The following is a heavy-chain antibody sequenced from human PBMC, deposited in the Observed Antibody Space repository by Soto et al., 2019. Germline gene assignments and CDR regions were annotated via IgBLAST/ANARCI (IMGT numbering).Heavy chain of an antibody. CDR3: ARGDYGTGGYPFPYFDY. CDR1: GYSFTGYY. Sequence: HEHLVKSGAEVKRPGASLKVSCKTSGYSFTGYYIHWVRQAPGQGLEWMGWINPDSGATNYAQNFQGRFTLTSDTSISTAPTDLTSLTSDDTAVYYCARGDYGTGGYPFPYFDYWGQGTLVIVSS. V-gene: IGHV1-2*02. J-gene: IGHJ4*02. CDR2: INPDSGAT. D-gene: IGHD2-8*02.